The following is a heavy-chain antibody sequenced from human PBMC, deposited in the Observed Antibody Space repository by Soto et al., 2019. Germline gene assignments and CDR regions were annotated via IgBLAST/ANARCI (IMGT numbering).Heavy chain of an antibody. J-gene: IGHJ6*02. CDR1: GGSISGSNW. CDR3: ARGRFGVYDGMDV. V-gene: IGHV4-4*02. D-gene: IGHD2-8*01. CDR2: IYHSGYA. Sequence: QVQLQESGPELVKPSGTLSLTCAVSGGSISGSNWWWWGRQPPGKGLEGIGEIYHSGYANYNPSLKGRDTIFVDKFKNQFFLKPSYVAVADTAVDYCARGRFGVYDGMDVWGQGTTVTVSS.